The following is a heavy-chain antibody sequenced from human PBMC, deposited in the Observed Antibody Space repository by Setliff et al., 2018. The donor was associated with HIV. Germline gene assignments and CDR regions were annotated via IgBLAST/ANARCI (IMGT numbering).Heavy chain of an antibody. CDR3: ARDGLHCITSSCPAAWFDP. J-gene: IGHJ5*02. D-gene: IGHD2-2*01. Sequence: SETLSLTCTVSGAFNSRYYWSWIRQPPGKGLEWIGYFYDIGSTYYNPSLKSRVTISVDTSKKQFSLKLTSVTAADTAVYYCARDGLHCITSSCPAAWFDPWGQGTLVTV. CDR1: GAFNSRYY. CDR2: FYDIGST. V-gene: IGHV4-59*12.